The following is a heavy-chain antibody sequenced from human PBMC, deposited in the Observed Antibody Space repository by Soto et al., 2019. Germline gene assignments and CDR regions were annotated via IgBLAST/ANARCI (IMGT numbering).Heavy chain of an antibody. Sequence: GGSLRLSCAASGFTFGSYAMSWVRQAPGKGLEWVSAISGSGGSTYYADSVKGRFTISRDNSKNTLYLQMNSLRAEDTAVYYCAKDKWLELREAYFQHWGQGTLVTVSS. D-gene: IGHD1-7*01. CDR1: GFTFGSYA. J-gene: IGHJ1*01. CDR3: AKDKWLELREAYFQH. CDR2: ISGSGGST. V-gene: IGHV3-23*01.